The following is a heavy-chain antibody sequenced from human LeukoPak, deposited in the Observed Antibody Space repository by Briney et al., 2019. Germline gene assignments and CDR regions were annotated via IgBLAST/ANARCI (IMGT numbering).Heavy chain of an antibody. J-gene: IGHJ4*02. CDR1: GFIFKSYG. V-gene: IGHV3-30*02. CDR2: VRYDGSTE. D-gene: IGHD6-13*01. Sequence: GGSLRLSCGASGFIFKSYGMHWVRQTPGKGLEWVAYVRYDGSTEYYADSVRGRFTISRDNSNNTLYLQMFSLRPDDTALYYCATDPPKYDSSWHYFDLWGQGTLVTVSS. CDR3: ATDPPKYDSSWHYFDL.